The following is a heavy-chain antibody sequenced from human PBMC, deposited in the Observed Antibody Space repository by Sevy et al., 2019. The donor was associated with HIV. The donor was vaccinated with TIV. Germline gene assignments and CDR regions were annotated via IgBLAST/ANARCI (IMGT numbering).Heavy chain of an antibody. Sequence: ASVKVSCKASGYTFTGYYMHWVRQAPGQGLEWMGWINPNSGGTNYAQKFQGRVTMTRDTSISTAYMELSRLGSDDTAVYYCARDARGYCSGGSCYEDWFDPWGQGTLVTVSS. CDR1: GYTFTGYY. J-gene: IGHJ5*02. D-gene: IGHD2-15*01. V-gene: IGHV1-2*02. CDR2: INPNSGGT. CDR3: ARDARGYCSGGSCYEDWFDP.